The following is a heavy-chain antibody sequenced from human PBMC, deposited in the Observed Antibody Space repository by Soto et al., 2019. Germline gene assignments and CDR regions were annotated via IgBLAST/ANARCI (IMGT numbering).Heavy chain of an antibody. CDR1: GFTFSNAW. CDR3: TTDEIAAAGDFDY. J-gene: IGHJ4*02. D-gene: IGHD6-13*01. V-gene: IGHV3-15*01. Sequence: TGGSLRLSCAASGFTFSNAWMSWVRPAPGKGLEWVGRIKSKTDGGTTDYAAPVKGRFTISRDDSKNTLYLQMNSLKTEDTAVYYCTTDEIAAAGDFDYWGQGTLVTVSS. CDR2: IKSKTDGGTT.